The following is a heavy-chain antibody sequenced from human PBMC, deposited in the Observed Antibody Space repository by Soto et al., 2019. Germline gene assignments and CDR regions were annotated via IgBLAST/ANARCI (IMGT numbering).Heavy chain of an antibody. D-gene: IGHD3-10*01. V-gene: IGHV4-4*02. J-gene: IGHJ4*02. CDR1: GGSISSSNW. CDR3: ARRWGEGRVDY. CDR2: IYHSGNT. Sequence: QVQLQESGPGLVKPSGTLSLTCAVSGGSISSSNWWSWVRQPPGKGLEWIGEIYHSGNTNYNPSHKSRVTMAVAKSGHQCSRKLSSVTAADTAVYYCARRWGEGRVDYGGQGTLVTVSS.